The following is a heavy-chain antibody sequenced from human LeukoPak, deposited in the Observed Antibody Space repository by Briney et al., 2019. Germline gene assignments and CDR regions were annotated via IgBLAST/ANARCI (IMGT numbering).Heavy chain of an antibody. CDR1: GFTFCGYS. V-gene: IGHV3-21*01. D-gene: IGHD1-26*01. CDR3: ARDEGYYTSG. Sequence: GKSLRLSSAASGFTFCGYSMIWVRQAPGKGLEWVSSISSSSVYIYYADSVKGRFTISRDNAKNSLYLQMNSLSAEDTAVYYCARDEGYYTSGWRQRTLVTVSS. J-gene: IGHJ4*02. CDR2: ISSSSVYI.